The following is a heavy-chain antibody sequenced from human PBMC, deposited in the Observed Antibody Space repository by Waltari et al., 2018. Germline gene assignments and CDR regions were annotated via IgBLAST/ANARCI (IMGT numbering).Heavy chain of an antibody. D-gene: IGHD6-13*01. CDR2: IYPGDSDT. J-gene: IGHJ4*02. V-gene: IGHV5-51*01. CDR3: ARRSSSWQDLDY. CDR1: GYTFTSYG. Sequence: VQLVQSGAEVKKPGASVKVSCKASGYTFTSYGLSWVRQAPGQGLEWMGIIYPGDSDTRYSPSFQGQVTISADKSISTAYLQWSSLKASDTAMYYCARRSSSWQDLDYWGQGTLVTVSS.